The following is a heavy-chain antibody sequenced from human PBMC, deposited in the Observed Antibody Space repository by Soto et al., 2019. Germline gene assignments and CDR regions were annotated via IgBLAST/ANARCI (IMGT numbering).Heavy chain of an antibody. CDR2: ISAYNGNT. V-gene: IGHV1-18*01. Sequence: ASVKVSCKASGYTFTSYGISWVRQAPGQGLEWMGWISAYNGNTNYAQKLQGRVTMTTDTSTSTAYMELRSLRSEDTAVYYCARGVEYSSSSVSGWFDPWGQGTLVTVSS. D-gene: IGHD6-6*01. CDR1: GYTFTSYG. J-gene: IGHJ5*02. CDR3: ARGVEYSSSSVSGWFDP.